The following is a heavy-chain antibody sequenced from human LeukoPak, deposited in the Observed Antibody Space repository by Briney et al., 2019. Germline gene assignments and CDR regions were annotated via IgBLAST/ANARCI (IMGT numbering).Heavy chain of an antibody. Sequence: SETLSLTCSVSGGSISSYYWSWIRQPPGKGLEWIGYIYYSVSANYNPSLKSRVTISIDTSKNHFSLKVSSVTAADTAVYYCARHGGSYSFDSWVQGTLVTASS. D-gene: IGHD1-26*01. V-gene: IGHV4-59*08. CDR1: GGSISSYY. CDR3: ARHGGSYSFDS. J-gene: IGHJ4*02. CDR2: IYYSVSA.